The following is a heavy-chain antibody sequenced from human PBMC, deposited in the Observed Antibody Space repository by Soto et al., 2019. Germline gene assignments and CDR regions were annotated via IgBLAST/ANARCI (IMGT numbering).Heavy chain of an antibody. V-gene: IGHV3-21*01. CDR1: GFTFSSYS. D-gene: IGHD2-15*01. Sequence: PGGSLRLSCAASGFTFSSYSMNWVRQAPGKGLEWVSSISSSSSYIYYADSVKGRFTISRDNAKNSLYLQMNSLRAEDTAVYYCAGHYCSGGSCYSVDYWGQGTLVTVSS. J-gene: IGHJ4*02. CDR2: ISSSSSYI. CDR3: AGHYCSGGSCYSVDY.